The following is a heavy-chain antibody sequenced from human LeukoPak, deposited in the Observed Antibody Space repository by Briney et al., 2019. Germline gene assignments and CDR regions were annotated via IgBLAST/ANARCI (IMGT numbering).Heavy chain of an antibody. CDR3: TRDGFSGAAFDY. CDR2: IHPNNGGT. V-gene: IGHV1-2*02. J-gene: IGHJ4*02. Sequence: ASVKVSCKASVFTFTGYFIHWGRQAPGQGLEWMGWIHPNNGGTKYAQKFQGRVTMTRDTSINTDYMELSRLRSDDTALYYCTRDGFSGAAFDYWGQGTLVTVSS. CDR1: VFTFTGYF. D-gene: IGHD7-27*01.